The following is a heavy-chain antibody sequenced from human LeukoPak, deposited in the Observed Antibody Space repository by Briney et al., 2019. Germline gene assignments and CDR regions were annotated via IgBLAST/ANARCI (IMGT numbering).Heavy chain of an antibody. CDR2: IYYSGST. V-gene: IGHV4-39*01. D-gene: IGHD6-13*01. J-gene: IGHJ5*02. CDR3: ARPGVGSSSWYWFDP. CDR1: GGSISSSSYY. Sequence: SETLSLTCTVSGGSISSSSYYWGWIRQPPGKGLEWIGSIYYSGSTYYNPSLKGRVTISVDTSKNQFSLKLSSVTAADTAVYYCARPGVGSSSWYWFDPWGQGTLVTVSS.